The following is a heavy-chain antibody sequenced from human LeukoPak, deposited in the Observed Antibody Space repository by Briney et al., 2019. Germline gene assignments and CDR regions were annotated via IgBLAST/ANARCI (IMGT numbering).Heavy chain of an antibody. Sequence: PGGSLRLSCAASGFTFSSYGMHWVRRAPGKGLEWVAYIRADGSIKYYSDSVKGRFTISRDNSKNTLYLQMNSLGVGDTAVYYCVKDERFGSGWYWDSWGQGTLITVSS. CDR3: VKDERFGSGWYWDS. CDR2: IRADGSIK. CDR1: GFTFSSYG. D-gene: IGHD6-19*01. J-gene: IGHJ4*02. V-gene: IGHV3-30*02.